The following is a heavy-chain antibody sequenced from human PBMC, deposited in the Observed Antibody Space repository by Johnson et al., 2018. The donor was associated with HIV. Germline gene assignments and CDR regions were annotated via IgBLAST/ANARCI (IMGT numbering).Heavy chain of an antibody. CDR1: GFTFSSYA. D-gene: IGHD6-25*01. CDR2: ISYDGSNK. J-gene: IGHJ3*02. V-gene: IGHV3-30*04. CDR3: AKDSATDPFDI. Sequence: QVLLVESGGGVVQPGRSLRLSCAASGFTFSSYAMHWVRQAPGKGLEWVAVISYDGSNKYYADSVKGRFTISRDNPKNSLYLQMNSLRAEDTAVYYCAKDSATDPFDIWGQGTMVTVSS.